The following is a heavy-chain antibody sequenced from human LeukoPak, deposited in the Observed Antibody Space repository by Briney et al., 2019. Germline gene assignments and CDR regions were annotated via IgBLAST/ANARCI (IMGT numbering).Heavy chain of an antibody. Sequence: GESLRLSCAASGFNFSAYGMHWVRQAPGKGPEWVIVISYDGSYKYYADSVRGRFTISRDNSKNTLYLQMKNLRPEDTAVYYCARDFGILSGYADYWGQGTLVTVSS. CDR2: ISYDGSYK. CDR1: GFNFSAYG. D-gene: IGHD3-3*01. J-gene: IGHJ4*02. CDR3: ARDFGILSGYADY. V-gene: IGHV3-30*03.